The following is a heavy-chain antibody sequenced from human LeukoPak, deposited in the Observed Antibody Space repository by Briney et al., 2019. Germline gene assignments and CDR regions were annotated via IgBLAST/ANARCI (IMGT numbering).Heavy chain of an antibody. CDR2: ISSSSSTI. D-gene: IGHD6-13*01. V-gene: IGHV3-48*01. J-gene: IGHJ4*02. CDR3: ASEAAAGNIDY. CDR1: GFTFSSYE. Sequence: PGGSLRLSCAASGFTFSSYEMNWVRQAPGKGLEWVSYISSSSSTIYYADSVKGRFTISRDNAKNSLYLQMNSLRAEDTAVYYCASEAAAGNIDYWGQGTLVTVSS.